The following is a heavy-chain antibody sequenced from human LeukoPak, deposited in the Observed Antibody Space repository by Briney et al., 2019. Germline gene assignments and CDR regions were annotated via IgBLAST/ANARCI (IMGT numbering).Heavy chain of an antibody. CDR2: ISYDGSKK. J-gene: IGHJ4*02. Sequence: GGSLRLSCAASGFTFTNSGMHWVRQAPGKGLEWVALISYDGSKKYYADSVKGRFTISRDNSKNTLYLQMNSLRAEDTAVYYCARRGSDWYTLGDYWGQGTLVTVSS. V-gene: IGHV3-30*03. CDR1: GFTFTNSG. CDR3: ARRGSDWYTLGDY. D-gene: IGHD6-19*01.